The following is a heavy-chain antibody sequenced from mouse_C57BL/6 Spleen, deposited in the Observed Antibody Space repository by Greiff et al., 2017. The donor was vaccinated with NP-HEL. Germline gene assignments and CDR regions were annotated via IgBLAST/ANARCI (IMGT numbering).Heavy chain of an antibody. CDR3: ARRGSTRRDFDY. V-gene: IGHV1-50*01. D-gene: IGHD1-1*01. CDR1: GYTFTSYW. J-gene: IGHJ2*01. Sequence: QVQLQQPGAELVKPGASVKLSCKASGYTFTSYWMQWVKQRPGQGLEWIGEIDPSDSYTNYNQKFKGKATLTVDTSSSTAYMQLSSLTSEDSAVYYCARRGSTRRDFDYWGQGTTLTVSS. CDR2: IDPSDSYT.